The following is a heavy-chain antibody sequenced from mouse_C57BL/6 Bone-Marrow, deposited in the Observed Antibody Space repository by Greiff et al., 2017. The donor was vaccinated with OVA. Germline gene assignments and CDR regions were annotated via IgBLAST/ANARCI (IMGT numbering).Heavy chain of an antibody. CDR1: GYTFTSYW. Sequence: VKLQQPGAELVKPGASVKLSCKASGYTFTSYWMQWVKQRPGQGLEWIGEIDPSDSYTNYNQKFKGKATLTVDTSSSTAYMQLSSLTSEDSAVYYCARGDFYYYGSSYGFFAYWGQGTLVTVSA. J-gene: IGHJ3*01. D-gene: IGHD1-1*01. CDR2: IDPSDSYT. CDR3: ARGDFYYYGSSYGFFAY. V-gene: IGHV1-50*01.